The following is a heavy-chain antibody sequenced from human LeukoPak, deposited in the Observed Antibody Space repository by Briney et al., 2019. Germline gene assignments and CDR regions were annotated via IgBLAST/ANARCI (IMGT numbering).Heavy chain of an antibody. CDR2: LSSDGGST. J-gene: IGHJ4*02. V-gene: IGHV3-64*01. CDR1: GFTFSSYA. D-gene: IGHD3-10*01. Sequence: GGSLRLSCVASGFTFSSYAMHWVRQAPGKGLEYVSALSSDGGSTYYANSVKGRFTISRDISKNTLYLQMGSLRADDTAVYYCAKSYNNPTVAVRVRGVIPYFDYWGQGSLVTVSS. CDR3: AKSYNNPTVAVRVRGVIPYFDY.